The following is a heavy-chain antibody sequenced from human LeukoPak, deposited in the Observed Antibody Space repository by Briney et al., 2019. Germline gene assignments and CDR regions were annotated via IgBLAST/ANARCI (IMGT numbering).Heavy chain of an antibody. CDR3: AREVAKLAAFDI. Sequence: GGSLRLSCAASGFTFSSYAMHWVRQAPGKGLEYVSAISSNGGSTYYANSVKGRFTISRDNSKNTLYLQMGSLRAEDTAVYYCAREVAKLAAFDIWGQGTMVTVSS. V-gene: IGHV3-64*01. J-gene: IGHJ3*02. CDR2: ISSNGGST. D-gene: IGHD3-3*02. CDR1: GFTFSSYA.